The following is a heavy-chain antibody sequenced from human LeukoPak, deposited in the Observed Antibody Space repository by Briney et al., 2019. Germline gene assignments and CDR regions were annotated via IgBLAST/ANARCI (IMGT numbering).Heavy chain of an antibody. Sequence: GGSLRLSCAASGSTFSSYAMHWVRQAPGKGLEWVAVISYDGSNKYYADSVKGRFTISRDNSKNTLYLQMNSLRAEDTAVYYCARDLLLAAGPFDYWGQGTLVTVSS. CDR1: GSTFSSYA. J-gene: IGHJ4*02. V-gene: IGHV3-30-3*01. D-gene: IGHD6-13*01. CDR2: ISYDGSNK. CDR3: ARDLLLAAGPFDY.